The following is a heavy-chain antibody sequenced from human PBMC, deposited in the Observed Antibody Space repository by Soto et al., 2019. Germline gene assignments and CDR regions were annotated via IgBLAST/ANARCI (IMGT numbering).Heavy chain of an antibody. CDR3: ARDRGAASDIRYYYYGIDV. CDR2: ISSSSSYI. D-gene: IGHD3-10*01. J-gene: IGHJ6*02. Sequence: EVQLVESGGGLVKPGGSLRLSCAASGFIFDIYSMTWVRQAPGKGLEWVSSISSSSSYIYYADSVKGRFTISRDNAENSLFRQMSSLGADDTAVYYCARDRGAASDIRYYYYGIDVWGQGTTVTVSS. V-gene: IGHV3-21*01. CDR1: GFIFDIYS.